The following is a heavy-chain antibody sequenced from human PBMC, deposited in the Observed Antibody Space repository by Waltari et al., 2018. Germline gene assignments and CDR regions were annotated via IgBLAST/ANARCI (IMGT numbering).Heavy chain of an antibody. Sequence: QLQLQESGPGLVKPSETLSLTCTVSAGSLSRRSYYWAWIRQPPGKGLEWIGSIYYSGSTYYNPSLKSRVTISVDTSKNQFSLKLSSVTAADTAVYYCARTSGSYYPEYFQHWGQGTLVTVSS. CDR2: IYYSGST. CDR3: ARTSGSYYPEYFQH. D-gene: IGHD1-26*01. V-gene: IGHV4-39*01. CDR1: AGSLSRRSYY. J-gene: IGHJ1*01.